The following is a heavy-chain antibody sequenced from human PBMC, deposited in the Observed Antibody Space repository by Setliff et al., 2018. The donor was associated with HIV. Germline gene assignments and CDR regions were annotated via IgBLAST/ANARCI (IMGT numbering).Heavy chain of an antibody. CDR1: GGSFSGYY. CDR3: ARDAGSIAVAETGYHV. Sequence: SETLSLTCAVYGGSFSGYYWSWIRQPPGKGLEWIGYIYYSGSTNYNPSLKSRVTISVDTSKNQFSLNLTSVTAADTAVYYCARDAGSIAVAETGYHVWGQGTTVTVSS. J-gene: IGHJ6*02. V-gene: IGHV4-34*11. CDR2: IYYSGST. D-gene: IGHD6-19*01.